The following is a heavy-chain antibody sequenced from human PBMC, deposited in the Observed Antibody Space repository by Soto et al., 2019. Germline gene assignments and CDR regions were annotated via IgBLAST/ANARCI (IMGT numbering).Heavy chain of an antibody. Sequence: EVKLLESGGDLVRPGGSLRVSCAASGFTFRDYAXTWVRQAPXKGLEWVSGISGNGDDTYYADSVKGRFTISRDNSNNMVFLQMHSLRAEDTALYYCAKIRLYDSGEYHRDGLDVWGQGTRVTVSS. CDR1: GFTFRDYA. CDR2: ISGNGDDT. D-gene: IGHD3-22*01. CDR3: AKIRLYDSGEYHRDGLDV. J-gene: IGHJ3*01. V-gene: IGHV3-23*01.